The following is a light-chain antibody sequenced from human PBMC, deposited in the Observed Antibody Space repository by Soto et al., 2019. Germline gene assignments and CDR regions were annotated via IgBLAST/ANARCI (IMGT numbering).Light chain of an antibody. Sequence: DIQMTQSPSTLSASVGDGVTITCRASQNIGSWLAWYQQKPGEAPKLLIYKATNLPSGVPSRFSGSGSGTDFSLTISSLQPVDSAPYFCQQYNDFQYSFGPGTKLDI. V-gene: IGKV1-5*03. CDR2: KAT. CDR1: QNIGSW. CDR3: QQYNDFQYS. J-gene: IGKJ2*01.